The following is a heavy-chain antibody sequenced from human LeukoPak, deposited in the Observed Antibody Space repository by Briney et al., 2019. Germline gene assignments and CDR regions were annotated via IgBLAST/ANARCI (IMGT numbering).Heavy chain of an antibody. V-gene: IGHV3-66*01. Sequence: PGGSLRLSCAASGFTVSSNYMSWVRQAPGKGLEWVSVIYSGGSTYYADSVKGRFTISRDNSKNTLYLQMNSLRAEDTAVYYYARSGTDSNTSSGYPPFSYGMDVWGQGTTVTVSS. D-gene: IGHD3-22*01. J-gene: IGHJ6*02. CDR1: GFTVSSNY. CDR2: IYSGGST. CDR3: ARSGTDSNTSSGYPPFSYGMDV.